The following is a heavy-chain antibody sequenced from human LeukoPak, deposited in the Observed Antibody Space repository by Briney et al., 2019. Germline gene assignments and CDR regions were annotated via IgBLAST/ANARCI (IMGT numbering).Heavy chain of an antibody. CDR1: GGSISSSSYS. V-gene: IGHV4-39*07. CDR3: AGGNSSRVLDY. Sequence: SETLSLTCTVSGGSISSSSYSWGWIRQPPGKGLEWIGSIYYSGSTYYNPSLKSRVTISVDTSKNQFSLKLSSVTAADTAVYYCAGGNSSRVLDYWGQGTLVTVSS. D-gene: IGHD4-23*01. CDR2: IYYSGST. J-gene: IGHJ4*02.